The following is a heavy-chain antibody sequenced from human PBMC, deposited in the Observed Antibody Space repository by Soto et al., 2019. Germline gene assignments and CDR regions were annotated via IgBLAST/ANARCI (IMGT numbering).Heavy chain of an antibody. V-gene: IGHV4-61*02. CDR3: ARVGDSGYYWYFDY. D-gene: IGHD3-22*01. J-gene: IGHJ4*02. Sequence: SETLSLTCSVSGASISSRDYYWTWIRQAAGKRLECIGRVFSSGTTNYNPSLKSRVTMSVDTSKNQLSLKLTSVTAADTAVYYCARVGDSGYYWYFDYWGQGALVTVSS. CDR1: GASISSRDYY. CDR2: VFSSGTT.